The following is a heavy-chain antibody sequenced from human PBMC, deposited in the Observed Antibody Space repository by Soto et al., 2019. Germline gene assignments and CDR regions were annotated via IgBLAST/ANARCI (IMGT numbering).Heavy chain of an antibody. V-gene: IGHV4-30-4*01. CDR3: ARERVESIVGATHFDY. J-gene: IGHJ4*02. CDR2: IYYSGST. CDR1: GGSISSGDYY. D-gene: IGHD1-26*01. Sequence: SETLSLTCTVSGGSISSGDYYWSWIRQPPGKGLEWIGYIYYSGSTYYNPSLKGRVTISVDTSKNQFSLKLSSVTAADTAVYYCARERVESIVGATHFDYWGQGTQVTVSS.